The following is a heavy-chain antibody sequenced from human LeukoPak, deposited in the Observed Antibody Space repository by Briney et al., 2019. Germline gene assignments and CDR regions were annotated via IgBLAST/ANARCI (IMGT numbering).Heavy chain of an antibody. CDR1: GGSFSGYY. D-gene: IGHD1-7*01. Sequence: SETLSLTCAVYGGSFSGYYWSWIRQPPGKGLEWIGEINHSGSTNYNPSLKSRVTISVDTSKNQFSLKLSSVTAADTAVYYCASSNWNSPYYYYYYMDVWGKGTTVTVSS. CDR3: ASSNWNSPYYYYYYMDV. V-gene: IGHV4-34*01. J-gene: IGHJ6*03. CDR2: INHSGST.